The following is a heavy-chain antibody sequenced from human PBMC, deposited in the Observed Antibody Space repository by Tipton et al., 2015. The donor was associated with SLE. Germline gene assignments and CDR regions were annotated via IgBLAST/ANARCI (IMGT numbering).Heavy chain of an antibody. D-gene: IGHD3-10*01. CDR2: ISGSGGST. J-gene: IGHJ4*02. CDR1: GFTFSSYA. Sequence: SLRLSCAASGFTFSSYAMSWVRQAPGKGLEWVSAISGSGGSTYYADSVKGRFTISRDNSKNTLYLQMNSLRAEDTAVYYCARENHRITMVQGADYWGQGTLVTVSS. CDR3: ARENHRITMVQGADY. V-gene: IGHV3-23*01.